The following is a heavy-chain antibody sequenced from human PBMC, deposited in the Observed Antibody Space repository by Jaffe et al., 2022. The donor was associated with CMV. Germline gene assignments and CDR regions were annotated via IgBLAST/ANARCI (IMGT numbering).Heavy chain of an antibody. CDR1: GFTFDDYT. V-gene: IGHV3-43*01. J-gene: IGHJ6*02. CDR3: AKDLGRWLQSDYYYYGMDV. CDR2: ISWDGGST. D-gene: IGHD5-12*01. Sequence: EVQLVESGGVVVQPGGSLRLSCAASGFTFDDYTMHWVRQAPGKGLEWVSLISWDGGSTYYADSVKGRFTISRDNSKNSLYLQMNSLRTEDTALYYCAKDLGRWLQSDYYYYGMDVWGQGTTVTVSS.